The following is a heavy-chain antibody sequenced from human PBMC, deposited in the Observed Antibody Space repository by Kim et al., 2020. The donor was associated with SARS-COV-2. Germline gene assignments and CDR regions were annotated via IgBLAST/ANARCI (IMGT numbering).Heavy chain of an antibody. D-gene: IGHD3-10*01. J-gene: IGHJ5*02. CDR3: AKDSGLWFGESRGYH. V-gene: IGHV3-23*01. Sequence: GGSLRLSCAASGFTFSSYAMSWVRQAPGKGLEWVSAISGSGGSTYYADSVKGRFTISRDNSKNTLYLQMNSLRAEDTAVYYCAKDSGLWFGESRGYHWGQGTLVTVSS. CDR1: GFTFSSYA. CDR2: ISGSGGST.